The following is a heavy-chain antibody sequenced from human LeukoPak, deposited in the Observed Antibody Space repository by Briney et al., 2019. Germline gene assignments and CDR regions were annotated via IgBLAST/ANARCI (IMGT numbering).Heavy chain of an antibody. CDR3: ARDLGINTGWYGFDS. CDR1: GGSINVDYNTDY. CDR2: IHASEIT. D-gene: IGHD6-19*01. Sequence: PSETLSLTCNVSGGSINVDYNTDYWSWIRQPAGKGLEWTGRIHASEITSYNPSFRGRVTVSLDKSMNQVSLHLASVTAADTAVCYCARDLGINTGWYGFDSWGLGILVTVSS. J-gene: IGHJ4*02. V-gene: IGHV4-4*07.